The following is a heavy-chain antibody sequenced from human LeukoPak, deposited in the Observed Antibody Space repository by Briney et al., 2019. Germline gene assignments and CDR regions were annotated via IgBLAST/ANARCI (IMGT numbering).Heavy chain of an antibody. CDR1: GFTFSSYG. J-gene: IGHJ4*02. CDR2: IWYDGSNK. V-gene: IGHV3-33*01. D-gene: IGHD3-16*01. Sequence: PGRSLRLSCAASGFTFSSYGMHWVRQAPGKGLEWVAVIWYDGSNKFYADSVKGRFTISRDNSKNTLYLQMNNLRAEDTAVYYCAGGPRGVGEMKTYYFDQWGQGTLVTVSS. CDR3: AGGPRGVGEMKTYYFDQ.